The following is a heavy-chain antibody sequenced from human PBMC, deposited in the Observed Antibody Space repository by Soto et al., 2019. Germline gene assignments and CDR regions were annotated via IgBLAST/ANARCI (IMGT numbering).Heavy chain of an antibody. V-gene: IGHV5-10-1*04. CDR1: GYSFTSYW. D-gene: IGHD1-26*01. Sequence: PGESLKISCKGSGYSFTSYWISWVRQMPGKGLEWMGRIDPSDSDTRYSPSFQGQVTISADKSISTAYLQWSSLKASDTAMYYCARWGGSYPITPHYYYGMDVWGQGTTVTVSS. J-gene: IGHJ6*02. CDR2: IDPSDSDT. CDR3: ARWGGSYPITPHYYYGMDV.